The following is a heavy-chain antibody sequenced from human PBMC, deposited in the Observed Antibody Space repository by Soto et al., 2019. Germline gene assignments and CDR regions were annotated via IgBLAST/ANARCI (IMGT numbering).Heavy chain of an antibody. CDR2: IWPDGSKE. CDR3: ATGRIVVSPFDS. V-gene: IGHV3-33*01. Sequence: QVRLAESGGSVVQPGRSRRLSCTTSGFTFSSYGMHWVRQAPGKGLEWVAVIWPDGSKEFYADSVKGRFSISRDNSKKTLYLQMNSLKVEDTAVYYCATGRIVVSPFDSWGRGTLVTVSP. CDR1: GFTFSSYG. D-gene: IGHD2-15*01. J-gene: IGHJ5*01.